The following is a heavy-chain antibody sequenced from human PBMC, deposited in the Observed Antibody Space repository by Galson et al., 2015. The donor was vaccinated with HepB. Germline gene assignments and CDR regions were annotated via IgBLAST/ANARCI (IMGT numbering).Heavy chain of an antibody. CDR2: IIDVLGLT. J-gene: IGHJ2*01. CDR3: VKDRAYAHWYFHI. V-gene: IGHV1-69*04. D-gene: IGHD3-10*01. Sequence: SVKVSCKASGGTLSTYAITWVRQAPGQGLEWMGRIIDVLGLTNYAQKLQGRVTITADTSTSTAYMELSSLTADDTAIYFCVKDRAYAHWYFHIWGRGTLVTVSS. CDR1: GGTLSTYA.